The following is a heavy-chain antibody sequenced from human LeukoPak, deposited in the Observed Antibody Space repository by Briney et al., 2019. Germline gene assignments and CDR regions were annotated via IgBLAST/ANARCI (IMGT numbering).Heavy chain of an antibody. J-gene: IGHJ4*02. V-gene: IGHV3-48*02. D-gene: IGHD3-10*01. CDR2: LSAGSGTI. CDR1: EFTFSSYS. CDR3: ARASRSGSYYFDY. Sequence: GGSLRLSCAASEFTFSSYSMNWVRQAPGKGLEWGSYLSAGSGTIYYADSVKGRFTISRDNAKNSLYLQMNSLRDEDTAVYYCARASRSGSYYFDYWGQGTVVTVSS.